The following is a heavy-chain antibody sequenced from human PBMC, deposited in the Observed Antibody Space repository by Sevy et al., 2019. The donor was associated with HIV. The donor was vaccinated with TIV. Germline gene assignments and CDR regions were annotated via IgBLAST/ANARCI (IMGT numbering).Heavy chain of an antibody. Sequence: GGSLRLSCTASGFTFGDYAMTWVRQVPGKGLEWVGFIRSNLYGGTTEYATSVKARFTISRDDSKSIAYLQMNSLRTEDTGVYYCARPMRAVPPPHYYYGLDVWGRGTTVTISS. CDR3: ARPMRAVPPPHYYYGLDV. CDR1: GFTFGDYA. J-gene: IGHJ6*02. V-gene: IGHV3-49*04. CDR2: IRSNLYGGTT.